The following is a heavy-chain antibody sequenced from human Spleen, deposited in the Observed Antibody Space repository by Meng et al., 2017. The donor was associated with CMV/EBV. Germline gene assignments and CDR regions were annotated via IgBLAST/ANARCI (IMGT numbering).Heavy chain of an antibody. CDR2: INPNSGGT. V-gene: IGHV1-2*02. D-gene: IGHD2-2*01. CDR3: ARGGGTSGLGYYYGMDV. J-gene: IGHJ6*02. Sequence: ASVKVSCKASGYTFTGYYMHWVRQAPGQGLEWMGWINPNSGGTNYAQKFQGRVTMTRDTSISTAYMELSRLRSDDTAEYYCARGGGTSGLGYYYGMDVWGQGTTVTVSS. CDR1: GYTFTGYY.